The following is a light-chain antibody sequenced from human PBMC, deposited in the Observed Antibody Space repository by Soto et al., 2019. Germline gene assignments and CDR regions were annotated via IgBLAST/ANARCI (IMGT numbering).Light chain of an antibody. V-gene: IGKV3D-20*02. CDR2: DAS. CDR1: QSMSSSY. CDR3: QQRSDWLIS. J-gene: IGKJ3*01. Sequence: EIVLTQSPATLSLSPGESATLSCRASQSMSSSYLAWYQQKPGQAPRLVIYDASSRATGIPARFSGSGSGTDFTLTISGLEPEDFAVYYCQQRSDWLISFGPGTKVDIK.